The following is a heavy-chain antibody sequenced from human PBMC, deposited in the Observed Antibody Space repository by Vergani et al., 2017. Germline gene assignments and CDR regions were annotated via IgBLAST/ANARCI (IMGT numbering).Heavy chain of an antibody. V-gene: IGHV5-51*01. CDR2: INPIDSKI. CDR3: TRHVPCGDGACLHFDH. Sequence: EVMLVQSGAEVKKPGESLKISCKYSKSSFISNEIAWVRQMSGKGLQWMGNINPIDSKIAYSPSFQGQAIMSLDKSITTAYLQWRSLKASDTAIYYCTRHVPCGDGACLHFDHWGRGTQVTVSS. CDR1: KSSFISNE. D-gene: IGHD2-21*01. J-gene: IGHJ4*02.